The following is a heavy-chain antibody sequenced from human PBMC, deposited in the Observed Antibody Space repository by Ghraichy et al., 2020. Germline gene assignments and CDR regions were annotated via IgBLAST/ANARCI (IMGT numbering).Heavy chain of an antibody. V-gene: IGHV4-39*01. CDR3: ARQPGTDWSGYYWGGLVAFDI. CDR2: IYYSGST. Sequence: SETLSLTCTVSGGSISSSSYYWGWIRQPPGKGPEWIGSIYYSGSTYYNPSLKSRVTISVDTSKNQFSLKLSSVTAADTAVYYCARQPGTDWSGYYWGGLVAFDIWGQGTMVTVSS. J-gene: IGHJ3*02. D-gene: IGHD3-3*01. CDR1: GGSISSSSYY.